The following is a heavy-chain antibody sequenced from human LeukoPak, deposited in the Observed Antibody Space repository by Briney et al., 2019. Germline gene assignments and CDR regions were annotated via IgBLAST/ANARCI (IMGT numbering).Heavy chain of an antibody. D-gene: IGHD2-2*01. CDR1: GFTFSSYG. CDR2: IWYDGSNK. CDR3: AKIFEPYCTTTGCYQGYFDY. Sequence: PGGSQRLSCAASGFTFSSYGMHWVRQAPGKGLEWVAVIWYDGSNKYYADSVKGRFTISRDNSKNTLYLQMDSLRPEDTAVYFCAKIFEPYCTTTGCYQGYFDYWGQGTLVTVSS. J-gene: IGHJ4*02. V-gene: IGHV3-30*02.